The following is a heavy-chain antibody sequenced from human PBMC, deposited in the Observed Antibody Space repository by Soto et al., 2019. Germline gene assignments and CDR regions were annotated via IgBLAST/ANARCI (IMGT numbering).Heavy chain of an antibody. Sequence: GESLKISCAASGFTFSSYEMNWVRQAPGKGLEWVSYISSSGSTIYYADSVKGRFTISRDNAKNSLYLQMNSLRAEDTAVYYCARETLAYCGGDCYSGAFDIWGQGTMVTVSS. J-gene: IGHJ3*02. CDR1: GFTFSSYE. D-gene: IGHD2-21*02. V-gene: IGHV3-48*03. CDR3: ARETLAYCGGDCYSGAFDI. CDR2: ISSSGSTI.